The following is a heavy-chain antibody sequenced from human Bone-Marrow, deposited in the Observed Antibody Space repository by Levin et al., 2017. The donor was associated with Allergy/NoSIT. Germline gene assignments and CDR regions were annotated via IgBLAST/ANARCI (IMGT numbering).Heavy chain of an antibody. D-gene: IGHD3-22*01. V-gene: IGHV1-2*02. J-gene: IGHJ4*02. CDR2: INPKTGGT. CDR1: GYSFIDYY. CDR3: ARERAYDSESSGPILDY. Sequence: GESLKISCKASGYSFIDYYIHWVRQAPGQGLQWMGWINPKTGGTNYAHKFRGRITMTRDTSISTVYVELSRLKYDDTAVYYCARERAYDSESSGPILDYWGQGTLVTVSS.